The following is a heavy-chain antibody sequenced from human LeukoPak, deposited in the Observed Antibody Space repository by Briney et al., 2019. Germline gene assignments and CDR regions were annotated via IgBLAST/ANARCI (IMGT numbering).Heavy chain of an antibody. V-gene: IGHV3-30*03. Sequence: PGGSLRLSCAASGFTFSSYGMHWVRQAPGKGLEWVAVISYDGSNKYYADSVKGRFTISRDNSKNTLYLRVSSLRVDDTAVYYCARDPRGPTGYDSNARDTFDYWGQGTLVTVSS. D-gene: IGHD3-22*01. CDR1: GFTFSSYG. CDR3: ARDPRGPTGYDSNARDTFDY. J-gene: IGHJ4*02. CDR2: ISYDGSNK.